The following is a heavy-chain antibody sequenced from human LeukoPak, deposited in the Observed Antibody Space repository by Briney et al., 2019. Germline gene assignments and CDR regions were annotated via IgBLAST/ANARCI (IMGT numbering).Heavy chain of an antibody. CDR1: GFNFGRFG. J-gene: IGHJ4*02. Sequence: GGPLRLSCAASGFNFGRFGMLWLRNAPGKALEWVSTFTNSSDSTSDADSVKGRFTISRDESRNTLYLQMNSLRVDDTAVYYCAKDSGYYGDSGYLIWGQGTLVTVSS. CDR3: AKDSGYYGDSGYLI. D-gene: IGHD5-12*01. V-gene: IGHV3-23*01. CDR2: FTNSSDST.